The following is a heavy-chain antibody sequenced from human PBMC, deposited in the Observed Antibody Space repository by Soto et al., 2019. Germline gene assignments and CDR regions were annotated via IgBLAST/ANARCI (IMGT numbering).Heavy chain of an antibody. D-gene: IGHD5-18*01. Sequence: PSETLSLTCAVYGGSFSGYYWPWIRQPPGTGLEWIGEINHSGSTNYNPSLKSRVTISVDMSQNQFSLKLTSVTAADTAVYYCARHGAIYSNSWYDFDYWGQGTLVTVS. CDR1: GGSFSGYY. J-gene: IGHJ4*02. V-gene: IGHV4-34*01. CDR3: ARHGAIYSNSWYDFDY. CDR2: INHSGST.